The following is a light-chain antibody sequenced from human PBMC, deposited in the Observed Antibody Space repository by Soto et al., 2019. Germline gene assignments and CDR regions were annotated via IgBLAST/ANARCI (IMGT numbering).Light chain of an antibody. CDR3: QQYNSYLWT. Sequence: DIQMTQSPSTLSASVGDRVTITCRASQSVSNLLAWYQQKPGKAPNLLIYQASSLESGVPSRFSGSGSGTEFNLTISSLQPDDFETYYCQQYNSYLWTFGQGTKVEIK. J-gene: IGKJ1*01. V-gene: IGKV1-5*03. CDR2: QAS. CDR1: QSVSNL.